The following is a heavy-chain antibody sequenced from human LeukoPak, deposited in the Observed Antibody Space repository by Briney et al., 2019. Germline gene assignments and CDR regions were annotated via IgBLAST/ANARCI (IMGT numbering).Heavy chain of an antibody. Sequence: PGGSLRLSCAASGLRFSYNAMNWVRQAPGKGLQWVSGISGSGDSTYYADPVRGRFTISRDNSKETVYLQMTSLRADDTAVYYCAKTAMIKVIATSYPKGLNYWGQGALLTVSS. CDR3: AKTAMIKVIATSYPKGLNY. CDR1: GLRFSYNA. D-gene: IGHD2-21*01. CDR2: ISGSGDST. V-gene: IGHV3-23*01. J-gene: IGHJ4*02.